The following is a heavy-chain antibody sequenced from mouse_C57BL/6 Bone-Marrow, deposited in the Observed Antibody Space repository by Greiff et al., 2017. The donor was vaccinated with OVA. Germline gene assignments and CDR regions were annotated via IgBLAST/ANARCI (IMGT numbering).Heavy chain of an antibody. Sequence: DVKLQESGGGLVQPGGSMKLSCVASGFTFSNYWMNWVRQSPEKGLEWVAQIRLKSDNYATHYAESVKGRFTISRDDSKSSVYLQMNNLRAEDTGIYYCTAGLRRDYYAMDYWGQGTSVTVSS. J-gene: IGHJ4*01. CDR3: TAGLRRDYYAMDY. CDR2: IRLKSDNYAT. V-gene: IGHV6-3*01. CDR1: GFTFSNYW. D-gene: IGHD2-4*01.